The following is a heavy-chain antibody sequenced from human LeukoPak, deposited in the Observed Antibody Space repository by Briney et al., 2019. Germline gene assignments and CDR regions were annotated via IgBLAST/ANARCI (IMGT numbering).Heavy chain of an antibody. CDR3: ARGAWFGELLPPDY. V-gene: IGHV3-23*01. D-gene: IGHD3-10*01. Sequence: PGGSLRLSCAASGFTFSSYAMSWVRQAPGKGLEWVSAISGSGGSTYSADSVKGRFTISRDNSKKTLHLQMNSLRAGDTAVYYCARGAWFGELLPPDYWGQGTLVTVSS. CDR1: GFTFSSYA. J-gene: IGHJ4*02. CDR2: ISGSGGST.